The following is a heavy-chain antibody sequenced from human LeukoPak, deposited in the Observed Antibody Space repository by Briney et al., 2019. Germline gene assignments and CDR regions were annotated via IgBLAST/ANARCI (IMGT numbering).Heavy chain of an antibody. V-gene: IGHV4-61*01. CDR2: IYYSGST. CDR1: GGSVSSGSYY. D-gene: IGHD3-16*02. CDR3: ARDVTFGGVIVTAYGMDV. Sequence: SETLSLTCTVSGGSVSSGSYYWSWIRQPPGKGLEWIGYIYYSGSTSYNPSLKSRVTISVDTSKNQFSLKLSSVTAADTAVYYCARDVTFGGVIVTAYGMDVWGQGTTVTVSS. J-gene: IGHJ6*02.